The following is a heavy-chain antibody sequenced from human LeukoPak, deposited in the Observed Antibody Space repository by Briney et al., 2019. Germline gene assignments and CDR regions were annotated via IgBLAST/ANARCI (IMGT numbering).Heavy chain of an antibody. CDR3: ARAYCSGGSCYPPGEY. D-gene: IGHD2-15*01. CDR1: RYTFTSYD. J-gene: IGHJ4*02. V-gene: IGHV1-8*01. Sequence: GASVKVSCKASRYTFTSYDINWVRQATGQGVEWMGRMNPNSGNTGYAQKFQGRVTMTKNTSISTAYMELSSLRSEDTAIYYCARAYCSGGSCYPPGEYWGQGTQVTVSS. CDR2: MNPNSGNT.